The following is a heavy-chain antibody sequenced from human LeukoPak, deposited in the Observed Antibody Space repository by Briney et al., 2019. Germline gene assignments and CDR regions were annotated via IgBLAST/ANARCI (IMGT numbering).Heavy chain of an antibody. V-gene: IGHV1-2*02. CDR3: ARADFIDAGPYLIGP. D-gene: IGHD3-3*01. CDR1: EYSFTDYY. J-gene: IGHJ5*02. Sequence: ASVRVSCKTSEYSFTDYYIHWVRQAPGQGLEWMGWINTKSGRTSSARKFQGRATMTRDPSITTVYMDMAWLTSDDTAIYFCARADFIDAGPYLIGPWGQGTLVTVSS. CDR2: INTKSGRT.